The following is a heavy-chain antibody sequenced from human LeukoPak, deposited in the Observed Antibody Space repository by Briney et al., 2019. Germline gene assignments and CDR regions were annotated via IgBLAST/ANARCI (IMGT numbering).Heavy chain of an antibody. D-gene: IGHD3-10*01. CDR3: ARDPWITMVRGVFPLYYLDY. Sequence: ASVKVSCKASGYTFTGYYMHWVRQAPGQGLEWMGWINPNSGGTNYAQKFQGRVTMTGDTSISTAYMELSRLRSDDTAVYYCARDPWITMVRGVFPLYYLDYWGQGTLVTVSS. J-gene: IGHJ4*02. V-gene: IGHV1-2*02. CDR1: GYTFTGYY. CDR2: INPNSGGT.